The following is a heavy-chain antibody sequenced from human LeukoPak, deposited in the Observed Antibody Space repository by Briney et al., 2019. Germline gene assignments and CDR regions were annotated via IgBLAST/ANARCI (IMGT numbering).Heavy chain of an antibody. CDR3: ARRMYYYDNNGYYLDY. V-gene: IGHV3-30*03. CDR1: GFTFSSYG. J-gene: IGHJ4*02. CDR2: VSSDGSIK. D-gene: IGHD3-22*01. Sequence: GGSLRLSCAASGFTFSSYGIHWVRQAPGKGLEWVAVVSSDGSIKYYADSGKGRFTISRDTSKNTVYLQMNSLGTEDTAMYYCARRMYYYDNNGYYLDYWGQGTLVTVSS.